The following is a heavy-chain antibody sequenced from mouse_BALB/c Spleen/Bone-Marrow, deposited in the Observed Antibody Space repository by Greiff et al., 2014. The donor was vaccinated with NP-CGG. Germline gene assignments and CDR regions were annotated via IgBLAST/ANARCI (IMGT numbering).Heavy chain of an antibody. Sequence: VQLQESGAELVKPGASVRLSCKASGYTFTSYWIHWVKQRPGQGLEWIGEINPSNGRTNYKEKFKSKATLTVDKSSSTAYMQLSSLTSEDSAVYYCARLLLRFYALDYWGQGTSVTVSS. D-gene: IGHD1-1*01. CDR1: GYTFTSYW. CDR3: ARLLLRFYALDY. J-gene: IGHJ4*01. CDR2: INPSNGRT. V-gene: IGHV1S81*02.